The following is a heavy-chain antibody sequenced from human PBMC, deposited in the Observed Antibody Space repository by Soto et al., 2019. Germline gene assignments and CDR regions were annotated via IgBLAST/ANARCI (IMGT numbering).Heavy chain of an antibody. CDR2: IYHSGST. CDR1: GGSISSGGYS. Sequence: SETLSLTCAVSGGSISSGGYSWSWIRQPPGKGLEWIGYIYHSGSTYYNPSLKSRVTISVDRSNNQFSLKLSSVTAADTAVYYCARVWGSSSPIFDYWGQGILVTVS. CDR3: ARVWGSSSPIFDY. D-gene: IGHD6-6*01. V-gene: IGHV4-30-2*01. J-gene: IGHJ4*02.